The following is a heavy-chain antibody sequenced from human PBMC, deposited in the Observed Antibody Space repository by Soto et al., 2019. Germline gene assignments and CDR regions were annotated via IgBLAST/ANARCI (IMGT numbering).Heavy chain of an antibody. D-gene: IGHD2-8*02. CDR3: ARDKITGLFDX. J-gene: IGHJ4*02. Sequence: SETLSLTCTVSGGSISSGGYYWSWIRQHPGKGLEWIGYINHSGSTNYNPSLKSRVTISVDTSKNQFSLKLTSVTAADTAVYYCARDKITGLFDXWGQGTLVTVSS. V-gene: IGHV4-31*03. CDR2: INHSGST. CDR1: GGSISSGGYY.